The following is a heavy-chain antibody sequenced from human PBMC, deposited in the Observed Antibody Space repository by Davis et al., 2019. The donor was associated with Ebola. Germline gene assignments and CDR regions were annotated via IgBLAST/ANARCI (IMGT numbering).Heavy chain of an antibody. J-gene: IGHJ6*04. V-gene: IGHV3-30*18. D-gene: IGHD6-13*01. CDR2: ISYDGSNK. CDR1: GFTFSSYS. Sequence: PGGSLRLSCAASGFTFSSYSMNWVRQAPGKGLEWVAVISYDGSNKYYADSVKGRFTISRDNSKNTLYLQMNSLRGEDTAVYYCAKGAAAGTEGMDVWGKGTTVTVSS. CDR3: AKGAAAGTEGMDV.